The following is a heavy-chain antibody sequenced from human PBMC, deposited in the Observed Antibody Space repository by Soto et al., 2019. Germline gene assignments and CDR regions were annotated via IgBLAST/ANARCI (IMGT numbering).Heavy chain of an antibody. D-gene: IGHD2-2*01. J-gene: IGHJ5*02. CDR1: GFTFSSYG. V-gene: IGHV3-33*01. Sequence: QVHLVESGGGVVQPGKSLRLSCAASGFTFSSYGMHWVRQTPAKGLEWLAALWYDGSNKYHADSVRGRFTISRDNSKNTLYLQMNSLRVEDTGVYYCARDESSYAANWFDPWGQGTLVIVSS. CDR3: ARDESSYAANWFDP. CDR2: LWYDGSNK.